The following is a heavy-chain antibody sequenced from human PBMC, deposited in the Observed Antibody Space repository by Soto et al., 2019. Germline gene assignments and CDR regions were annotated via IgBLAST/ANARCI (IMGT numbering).Heavy chain of an antibody. V-gene: IGHV6-1*01. CDR2: TYYRSKWYN. CDR3: VRDRRVVTADYYYYYGMDV. CDR1: GDSVSSNSAA. D-gene: IGHD2-15*01. J-gene: IGHJ6*02. Sequence: PSQTLSLTCAISGDSVSSNSAAWNWIRQSPSRGLEWLGRTYYRSKWYNDYAVSVKSRITINPDTSKNQFSLQLNSVTPEDTAVYYCVRDRRVVTADYYYYYGMDVWGQGTTVTVSS.